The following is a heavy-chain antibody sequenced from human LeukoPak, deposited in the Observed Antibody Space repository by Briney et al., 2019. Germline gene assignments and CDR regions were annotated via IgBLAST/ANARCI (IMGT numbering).Heavy chain of an antibody. J-gene: IGHJ3*02. V-gene: IGHV1-69*04. D-gene: IGHD3-10*01. CDR1: GGTFSSYA. CDR3: ARKGNGGSGVINDAFDI. Sequence: SVKVSCKASGGTFSSYAISWVRQAPGQGLEWMGRIIPILGIANYAQKFQGRVTITADKSTSTAYMELSSLRSEDTAVYYCARKGNGGSGVINDAFDIWGQGTMVTGSS. CDR2: IIPILGIA.